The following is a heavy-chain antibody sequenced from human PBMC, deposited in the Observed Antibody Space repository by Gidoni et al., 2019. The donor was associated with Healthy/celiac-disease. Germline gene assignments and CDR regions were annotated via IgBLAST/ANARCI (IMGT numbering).Heavy chain of an antibody. J-gene: IGHJ4*02. CDR1: GCTFTSYG. D-gene: IGHD3-16*01. CDR3: ARFGYGGAIDY. CDR2: IWYDGSNK. Sequence: QVQLVESGGGVVQPGRSLRLSCAASGCTFTSYGMHWVRQAPGKGLAWVATIWYDGSNKYYADSVKGRFTITRDNSKNTLSLQMNSLRAEDTAVYYCARFGYGGAIDYWGQGTLVTVSS. V-gene: IGHV3-33*01.